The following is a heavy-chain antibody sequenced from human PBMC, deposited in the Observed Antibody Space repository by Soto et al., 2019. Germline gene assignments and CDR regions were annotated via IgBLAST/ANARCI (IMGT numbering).Heavy chain of an antibody. D-gene: IGHD3-3*01. J-gene: IGHJ4*02. CDR1: GGSISSYY. V-gene: IGHV4-59*01. CDR3: ARGYDFWSGFSHFDY. CDR2: IYYSGST. Sequence: PSETLSLTCTVSGGSISSYYWSWIRQPPGKGLEWIGYIYYSGSTNYNPSLKGRVTISVDTSKNQFSLKLSSVTAADTAVYYCARGYDFWSGFSHFDYWAQRTLVTVSS.